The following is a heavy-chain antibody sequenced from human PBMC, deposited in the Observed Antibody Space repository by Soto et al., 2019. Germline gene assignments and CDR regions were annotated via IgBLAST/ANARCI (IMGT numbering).Heavy chain of an antibody. CDR2: ISYDGSNK. D-gene: IGHD3-10*01. Sequence: LRLSCAASGFTFSSYAMHWVRQAPGKGLEWVAVISYDGSNKYYADSVKGRFTISRDNSNNALFLQMNSLRIEDTALYYCARGDRGGSGSPASYYYSGLDVWGQGTTVAVCS. CDR1: GFTFSSYA. J-gene: IGHJ6*02. CDR3: ARGDRGGSGSPASYYYSGLDV. V-gene: IGHV3-30-3*01.